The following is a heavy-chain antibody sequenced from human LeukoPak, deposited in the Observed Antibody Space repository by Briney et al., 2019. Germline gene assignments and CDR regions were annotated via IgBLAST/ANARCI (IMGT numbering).Heavy chain of an antibody. CDR3: VKLRGIYLDFDS. CDR1: GFTLSSYA. J-gene: IGHJ4*02. CDR2: IIGSGGYS. D-gene: IGHD1-26*01. Sequence: PGGSLRLSCAASGFTLSSYAMSWVRQAPGKGLEWVSAIIGSGGYSYYADSVKGRFTISRDNSKNTLSLQMDSLRAEDTAVYYCVKLRGIYLDFDSWGRGTLVSVSS. V-gene: IGHV3-23*01.